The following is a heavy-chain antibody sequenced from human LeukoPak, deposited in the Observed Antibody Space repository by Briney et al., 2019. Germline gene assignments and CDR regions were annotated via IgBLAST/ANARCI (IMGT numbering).Heavy chain of an antibody. CDR2: IYSGGST. Sequence: PGGSLRLSCAASGFTVSSNYMSWVRQAPGKGLEWVSVIYSGGSTYYADSVKGRFTISRDNSKNTLYLQMNSLRAEDTAVYYCARDLGERGYSYAYALAAPWVYWGQGTLVTVSS. CDR3: ARDLGERGYSYAYALAAPWVY. V-gene: IGHV3-53*01. D-gene: IGHD5-18*01. J-gene: IGHJ4*02. CDR1: GFTVSSNY.